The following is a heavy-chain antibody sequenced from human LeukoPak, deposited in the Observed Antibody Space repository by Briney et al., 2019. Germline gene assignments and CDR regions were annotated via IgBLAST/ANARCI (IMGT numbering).Heavy chain of an antibody. V-gene: IGHV4-59*12. CDR3: ARDLSHSAFDI. J-gene: IGHJ3*02. CDR2: IYYSGST. CDR1: GGSINSYY. Sequence: SETLSLTCTVSGGSINSYYWSWIRHPPGKGLEWIGSIYYSGSTDYNPSLNSRVTISVDTSKNQFSLKLSSVTAADTAVYYCARDLSHSAFDIWGQGTVVTVSS.